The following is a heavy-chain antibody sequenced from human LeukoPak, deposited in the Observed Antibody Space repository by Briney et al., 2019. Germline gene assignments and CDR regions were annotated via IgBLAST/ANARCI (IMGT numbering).Heavy chain of an antibody. D-gene: IGHD1-14*01. CDR1: GFTFSDDS. V-gene: IGHV3-21*01. J-gene: IGHJ6*02. CDR3: ARTKAEKHVLNPFKLYYYYAMDV. Sequence: VGSLRLSSAASGFTFSDDSMNWVPQSPGEGLECVSSISPSSSYIYYADSVKGGFTISRDNAKKLLYLQINRLGDEETAVYYCARTKAEKHVLNPFKLYYYYAMDVWGQASKVT. CDR2: ISPSSSYI.